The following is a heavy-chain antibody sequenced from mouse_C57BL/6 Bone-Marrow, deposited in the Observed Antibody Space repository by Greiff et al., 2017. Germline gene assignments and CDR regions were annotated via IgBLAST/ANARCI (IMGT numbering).Heavy chain of an antibody. CDR3: TNFPYYYGSRYFDY. J-gene: IGHJ2*01. Sequence: DVQLQESGAELVRPGASVKLSCTASGFNIKDDYMHWVKQRPEQGLEWIGWIDPENGDTEYASKFQGKATITADTSSNTAYLQLSSLTSEDTAVYYCTNFPYYYGSRYFDYWGQGTTLTVSS. V-gene: IGHV14-4*01. D-gene: IGHD1-1*01. CDR2: IDPENGDT. CDR1: GFNIKDDY.